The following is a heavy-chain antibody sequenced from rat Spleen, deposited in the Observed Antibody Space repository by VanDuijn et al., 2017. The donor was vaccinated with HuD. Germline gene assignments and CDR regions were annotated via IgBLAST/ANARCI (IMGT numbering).Heavy chain of an antibody. J-gene: IGHJ4*01. D-gene: IGHD1-12*03. CDR1: GFTFSDYY. CDR2: ITYDGSAT. V-gene: IGHV5-7*01. CDR3: ARHGQIYNYGGYYPSGVMDA. Sequence: EVQLVESDGGLVQPGRSLKLSCAASGFTFSDYYMAWFRQVPKKGLEWVATITYDGSATYYRDSVEGRFSISRDSAKSTLFFQVDSLRSEDTATYYCARHGQIYNYGGYYPSGVMDAWGQGVSVTVSS.